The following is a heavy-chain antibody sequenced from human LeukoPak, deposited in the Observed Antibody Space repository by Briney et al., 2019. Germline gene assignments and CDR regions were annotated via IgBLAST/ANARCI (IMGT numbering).Heavy chain of an antibody. Sequence: PGGSLRLSCATSGFTFRTYTMNWIRQAPGKGLEWVARISSSDTFIAYAESVKGRFTISRDNSKNSLYLQMNSLRADDTAVYYCARDSGPLFDPWGQGTLVTVSS. V-gene: IGHV3-21*01. CDR3: ARDSGPLFDP. CDR2: ISSSDTFI. D-gene: IGHD7-27*01. CDR1: GFTFRTYT. J-gene: IGHJ5*02.